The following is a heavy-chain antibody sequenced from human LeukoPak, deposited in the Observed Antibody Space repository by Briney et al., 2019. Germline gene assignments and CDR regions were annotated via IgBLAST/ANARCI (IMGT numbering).Heavy chain of an antibody. CDR1: GFTFSSYW. CDR3: ARAHYDSSGYYPYFDY. V-gene: IGHV3-7*01. J-gene: IGHJ4*02. D-gene: IGHD3-22*01. CDR2: IKQDGSEK. Sequence: GGSLRLSCAASGFTFSSYWMSWVRQAPGKGLEWVANIKQDGSEKYYVDSVKGRFTISRDNAKNSLYLQMNSLRAEDTAVYYCARAHYDSSGYYPYFDYWGQGTLVTVSS.